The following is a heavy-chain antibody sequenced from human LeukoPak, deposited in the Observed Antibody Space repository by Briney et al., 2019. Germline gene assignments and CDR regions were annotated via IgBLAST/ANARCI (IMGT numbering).Heavy chain of an antibody. CDR2: ISAGSGTI. CDR1: EFTFSIYG. V-gene: IGHV3-48*01. CDR3: ASVGGASGGFDP. J-gene: IGHJ5*02. D-gene: IGHD3-16*01. Sequence: PGGSLRLSCAVSEFTFSIYGMNWVRQAPGKGLEWVSYISAGSGTISYADSVKGRFTISRDNAQNSLYLQMNSLRAEDTAVYYCASVGGASGGFDPWGQGTLVTVSS.